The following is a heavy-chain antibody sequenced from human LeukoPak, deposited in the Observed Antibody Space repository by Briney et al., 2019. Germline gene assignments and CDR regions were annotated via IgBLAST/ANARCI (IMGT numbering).Heavy chain of an antibody. Sequence: EASVKVSCKASGYTFTSYGISWVRQAPGQGLEWMGWINPNSGGTNYAQKFQGRVTMTRDTSISTAYMELSRLRSDDTAVYYCAIASPVGSWYVFGYWGQGTLVTVSS. CDR2: INPNSGGT. J-gene: IGHJ4*02. CDR3: AIASPVGSWYVFGY. CDR1: GYTFTSYG. V-gene: IGHV1-2*02. D-gene: IGHD2-15*01.